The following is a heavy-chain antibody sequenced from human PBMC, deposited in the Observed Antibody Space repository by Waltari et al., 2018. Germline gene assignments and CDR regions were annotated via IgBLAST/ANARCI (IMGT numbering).Heavy chain of an antibody. J-gene: IGHJ1*01. V-gene: IGHV3-23*01. CDR3: AKPFYNWDDPLHS. CDR1: GFPSVTLA. Sequence: EVQLLESGGGWVQPGGSLRLSCQASGFPSVTLAINWARQAPGKGLEWVSTISVSDATYDADSVKGRFTISRDYSDNTVYLQMDSLRADDTAVYFCAKPFYNWDDPLHSWGQGTPVTVSS. D-gene: IGHD1-20*01. CDR2: ISVSDAT.